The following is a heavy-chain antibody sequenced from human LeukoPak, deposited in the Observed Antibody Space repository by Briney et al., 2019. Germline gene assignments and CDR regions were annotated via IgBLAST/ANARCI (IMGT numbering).Heavy chain of an antibody. CDR1: GGSFSGYY. D-gene: IGHD3-3*01. Sequence: SETLSLTCAVYGGSFSGYYWSWIRQPPGKGLEWIGEINHSGSTNYNPPLKSRVTISVDTSKNQFSLKLSSVTAADTAVYYCARGSSGFWSGYHDYWGQGTLVTVSS. CDR2: INHSGST. CDR3: ARGSSGFWSGYHDY. J-gene: IGHJ4*02. V-gene: IGHV4-34*01.